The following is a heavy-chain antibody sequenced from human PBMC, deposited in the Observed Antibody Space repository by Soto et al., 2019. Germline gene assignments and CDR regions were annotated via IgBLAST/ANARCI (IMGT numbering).Heavy chain of an antibody. CDR3: ARDPYCSSTSCYPGDFDY. CDR2: IKQDGSEK. Sequence: GGSLRLSCAASGFTFSSYWMSWVRQAPGKGLEWVANIKQDGSEKYYVDSVKGRFTISRDNAKNSLYLQMNSLRAEDTAVYYCARDPYCSSTSCYPGDFDYWGQGTLVTVSS. V-gene: IGHV3-7*05. CDR1: GFTFSSYW. D-gene: IGHD2-2*01. J-gene: IGHJ4*02.